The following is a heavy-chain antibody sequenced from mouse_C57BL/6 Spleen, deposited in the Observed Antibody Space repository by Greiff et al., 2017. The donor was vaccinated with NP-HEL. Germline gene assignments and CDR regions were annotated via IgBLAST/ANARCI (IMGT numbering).Heavy chain of an antibody. J-gene: IGHJ2*01. Sequence: VQLQQSGAELVKPGASVKLSCKASGYTFTSYWMQWVKQRPGQGLEWIGEIDPSDSYTNYNQKFKGKATLTVDTSSSTAYMQLSSLTSEDSAVYYCARRLYGNYPYWGQGTTLTVSS. CDR2: IDPSDSYT. V-gene: IGHV1-50*01. CDR3: ARRLYGNYPY. D-gene: IGHD2-1*01. CDR1: GYTFTSYW.